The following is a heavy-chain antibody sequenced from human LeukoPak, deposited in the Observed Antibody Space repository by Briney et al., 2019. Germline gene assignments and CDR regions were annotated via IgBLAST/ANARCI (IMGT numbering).Heavy chain of an antibody. Sequence: KPSETLSLTCTVSGGSISSSSYYWRWIRQPPGKGLEWIGSIYYSGSTYYNPSLKSRVTISVDTSKNQFSLKLSSVTVADTAVYYCARPGIVGAPGYFDYWGQGTLVTVSS. V-gene: IGHV4-39*01. CDR1: GGSISSSSYY. J-gene: IGHJ4*02. CDR2: IYYSGST. CDR3: ARPGIVGAPGYFDY. D-gene: IGHD1-26*01.